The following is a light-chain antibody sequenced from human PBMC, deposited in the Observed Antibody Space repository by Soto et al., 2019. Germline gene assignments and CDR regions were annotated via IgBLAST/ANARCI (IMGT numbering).Light chain of an antibody. CDR1: SSDVGGYDY. CDR3: SSYTSSSSVV. CDR2: DVS. J-gene: IGLJ2*01. V-gene: IGLV2-14*03. Sequence: QSALTQTASVSGSPGQSLTISCTGTSSDVGGYDYVSWYQHHPGKAPRLMIYDVSNRPSGISNRFSASKSGNTASLTISGLQAEDEADYYCSSYTSSSSVVFGGGTKLTVL.